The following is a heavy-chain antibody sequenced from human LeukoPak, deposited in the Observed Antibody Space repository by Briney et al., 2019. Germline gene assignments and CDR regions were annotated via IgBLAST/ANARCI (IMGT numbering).Heavy chain of an antibody. CDR1: GGSISSGSYY. J-gene: IGHJ6*04. V-gene: IGHV4-61*02. CDR2: IYTSGSI. CDR3: ATQGLDDV. Sequence: PSQTLSLTCTVSGGSISSGSYYWSWIRQPAGKGLEWIGRIYTSGSINYNPSLKSRVTISVDTSKNQFSLKLSSVTAADTAVYYCATQGLDDVWGKGTTVTVSS.